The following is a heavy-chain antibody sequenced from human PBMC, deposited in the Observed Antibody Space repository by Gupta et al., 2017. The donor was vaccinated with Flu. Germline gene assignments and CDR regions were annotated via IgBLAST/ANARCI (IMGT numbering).Heavy chain of an antibody. Sequence: PGKGLEGLAVTSHDGNSKLYAESVKGRFTISRDNSKNTLYLQMNNLRDEDTAGYYCAQGITITTSYAGRFDPWGQGTLVTVSS. D-gene: IGHD4-17*01. V-gene: IGHV3-33*05. CDR3: AQGITITTSYAGRFDP. J-gene: IGHJ5*02. CDR2: TSHDGNSK.